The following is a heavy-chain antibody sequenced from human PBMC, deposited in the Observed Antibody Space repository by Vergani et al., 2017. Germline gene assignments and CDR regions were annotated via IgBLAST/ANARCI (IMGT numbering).Heavy chain of an antibody. CDR2: INPIGGHT. CDR1: GYTFSNYY. D-gene: IGHD3-9*01. J-gene: IGHJ4*02. V-gene: IGHV1-46*03. CDR3: ARGDYGILAGLRY. Sequence: QVQVVQSGAEVKKSGASVKVSCKTSGYTFSNYYMHWVRQAPGQGLEWMGIINPIGGHTTYAQKFQGRVTMTRDTSTSTVYMELSSLRSEDTAIYYCARGDYGILAGLRYWGQGTLVTVSA.